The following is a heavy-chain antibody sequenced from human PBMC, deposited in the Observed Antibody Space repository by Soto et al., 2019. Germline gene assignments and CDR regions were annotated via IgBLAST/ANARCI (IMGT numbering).Heavy chain of an antibody. V-gene: IGHV3-23*01. Sequence: EVQLLVSGGGSVQPGGSLRLSCAASGFSFSNYAMSWVRQGPGTGLEWVSAIDSGGGSTYYAASVKGRFSISRDNSMNTLYLQMNSLRAEDTAIYYCTKEHSNYPDNWFDPWGQGTLVTVSS. CDR3: TKEHSNYPDNWFDP. CDR2: IDSGGGST. CDR1: GFSFSNYA. D-gene: IGHD4-4*01. J-gene: IGHJ5*02.